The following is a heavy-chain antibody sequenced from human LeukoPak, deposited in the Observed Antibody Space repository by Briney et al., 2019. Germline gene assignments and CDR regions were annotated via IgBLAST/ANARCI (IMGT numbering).Heavy chain of an antibody. CDR2: VNSDGSWT. J-gene: IGHJ4*02. CDR3: AKGHYGSGSYYWERAKLDFDY. Sequence: AGGSLRLSCAASGNYWMHWVRQAPGKGLVWVSHVNSDGSWTSHADSVKGRFTISRDNPKNTLYLQMNSLRAEDTAVYYCAKGHYGSGSYYWERAKLDFDYWGQGTLVTVSS. CDR1: GNYW. D-gene: IGHD3-10*01. V-gene: IGHV3-74*01.